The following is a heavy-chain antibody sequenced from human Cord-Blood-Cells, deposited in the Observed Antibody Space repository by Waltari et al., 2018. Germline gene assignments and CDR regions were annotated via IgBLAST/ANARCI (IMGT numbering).Heavy chain of an antibody. D-gene: IGHD1-26*01. CDR2: INSDGSST. CDR3: AREDIVGPWYFDL. CDR1: GFTFSSYW. V-gene: IGHV3-74*01. Sequence: EVQLVESGGGLVQPGGSLRLSCAASGFTFSSYWMHWVRQAPGKGLVWVSRINSDGSSTRYADSVKGRFTISRDNAKNTLYLQMNSLRAEDTAVYYCAREDIVGPWYFDLWGRGTLVTVSS. J-gene: IGHJ2*01.